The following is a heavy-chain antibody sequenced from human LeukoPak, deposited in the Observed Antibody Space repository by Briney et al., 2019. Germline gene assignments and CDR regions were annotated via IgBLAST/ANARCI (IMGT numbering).Heavy chain of an antibody. D-gene: IGHD3-22*01. CDR1: GFTFDDYA. Sequence: GGSLRLSCAASGFTFDDYAVHRVRQAPGKGLEWVSAISGSGGSTYYADSVKGRFTISRDNSKNTLYLQMNSLRAEDTAVYYCAKNSSGYPFDYWGQGTLVTVSS. V-gene: IGHV3-23*01. CDR3: AKNSSGYPFDY. J-gene: IGHJ4*02. CDR2: ISGSGGST.